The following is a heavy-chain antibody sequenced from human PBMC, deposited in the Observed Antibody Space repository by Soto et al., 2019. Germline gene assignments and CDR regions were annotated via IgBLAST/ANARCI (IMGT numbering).Heavy chain of an antibody. J-gene: IGHJ4*02. CDR2: IYPGDSDS. CDR3: ANHERYCSTNTCSNFDY. D-gene: IGHD2-2*01. Sequence: GESLKISCKGSGFTFTSYWIAWVRQMPGKGLEWMGIIYPGDSDSSYSPSFQGQVTISADKSINTAYLHWSSLKASDTAIYYCANHERYCSTNTCSNFDYWGQGTLVTVSS. CDR1: GFTFTSYW. V-gene: IGHV5-51*01.